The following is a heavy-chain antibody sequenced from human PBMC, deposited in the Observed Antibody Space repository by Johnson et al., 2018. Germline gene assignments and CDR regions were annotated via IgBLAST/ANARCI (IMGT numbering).Heavy chain of an antibody. J-gene: IGHJ3*02. D-gene: IGHD6-19*01. CDR3: AGYNSGWYGGAFDI. Sequence: QVQLQESGPGLVKXSETLSLTCTVSGGSISSYYWSWIRQPPGKGLEWIGYIYYRGSTNYNPSLKSRVTISVDTSKTQFSLKLSSVTAADTAVYYCAGYNSGWYGGAFDIWGQGTMVTVSS. CDR1: GGSISSYY. CDR2: IYYRGST. V-gene: IGHV4-59*01.